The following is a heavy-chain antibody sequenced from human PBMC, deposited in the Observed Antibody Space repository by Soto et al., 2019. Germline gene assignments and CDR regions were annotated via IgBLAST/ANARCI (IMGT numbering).Heavy chain of an antibody. Sequence: EVQLVESGGGLVQPGGSLRLSGATSGFILSDCAMNWVRQAPGKGLSWVSYISSSSSVIDYADSVKGRFTVSRDNARNSLYLQMNSLRAEDTAVYYCARDLSWGSNWYYYMDVWGKGTTVTVSS. CDR3: ARDLSWGSNWYYYMDV. CDR2: ISSSSSVI. D-gene: IGHD7-27*01. V-gene: IGHV3-48*01. CDR1: GFILSDCA. J-gene: IGHJ6*03.